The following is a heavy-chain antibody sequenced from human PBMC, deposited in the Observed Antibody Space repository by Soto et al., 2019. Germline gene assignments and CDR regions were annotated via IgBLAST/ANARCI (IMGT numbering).Heavy chain of an antibody. CDR1: GFTVSSNY. CDR2: IYSGGST. J-gene: IGHJ1*01. CDR3: ARDRVESGYPEYFQH. Sequence: EVQLVESGGGLIQPGGSLRLSXXXSGFTVSSNYMSWVRQAPGKGLEWVSVIYSGGSTYYADSVKGRFTISRDNSKNTLYLQMNSLRAEDTAVYYCARDRVESGYPEYFQHWGQGTLVTVSS. V-gene: IGHV3-53*01. D-gene: IGHD3-22*01.